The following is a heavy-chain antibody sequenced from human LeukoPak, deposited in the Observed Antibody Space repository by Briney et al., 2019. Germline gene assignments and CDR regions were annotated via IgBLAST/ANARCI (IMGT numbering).Heavy chain of an antibody. V-gene: IGHV3-48*04. D-gene: IGHD3-3*01. J-gene: IGHJ4*02. Sequence: GGSLRLSCEFSGIIFRTYAMNWVRQAPGKGLEWISYISGSSSGSTLITQYADSAKGRFTISRDNAKNSLYLQMDSLRAEDTAVYYCARDFWSGYYTEDWGQGALVIVSS. CDR2: ISGSSSGSTLIT. CDR3: ARDFWSGYYTED. CDR1: GIIFRTYA.